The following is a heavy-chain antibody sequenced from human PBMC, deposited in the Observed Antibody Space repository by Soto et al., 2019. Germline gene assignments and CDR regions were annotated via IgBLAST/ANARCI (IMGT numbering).Heavy chain of an antibody. CDR1: GFTFSSYA. CDR3: ATTGGYDFWSGYSYYYGMDV. D-gene: IGHD3-3*01. J-gene: IGHJ6*02. CDR2: ISGSGGST. V-gene: IGHV3-23*01. Sequence: EVQLLESGGGLVQPGGSLRLSCAASGFTFSSYAMSWVRQAPGKGLEWVSAISGSGGSTYYADSVKGRFTISRDNSKNTLYLQMNSLRAEDTAVYYCATTGGYDFWSGYSYYYGMDVWGQGATVTVSS.